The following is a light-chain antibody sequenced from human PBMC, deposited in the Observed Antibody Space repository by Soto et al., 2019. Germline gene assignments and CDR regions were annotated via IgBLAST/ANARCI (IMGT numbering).Light chain of an antibody. CDR2: GES. J-gene: IGKJ1*01. CDR3: QQYYDWPRP. Sequence: IMVTQSPATLSVSPGERATLSCRASQSVSSNLAWYQQKPGQAPRLLIYGESARATGIPARFSGSGSGTEFTLTISSLQSEDFAVYFCQQYYDWPRPFGQGAKVDI. V-gene: IGKV3-15*01. CDR1: QSVSSN.